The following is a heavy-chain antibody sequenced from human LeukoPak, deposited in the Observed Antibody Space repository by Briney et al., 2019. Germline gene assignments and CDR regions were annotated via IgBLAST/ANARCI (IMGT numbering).Heavy chain of an antibody. D-gene: IGHD6-19*01. J-gene: IGHJ4*02. Sequence: PGGSLRLSCAASGFTFSTYAMSWVRQAPGKGLEWVSTITGSRDSTYYADSVKGRFTISGDNSKNTLYLQINSLRAEDTAIYYCAKDRRDYGSGWPYPDWGQGTLVTVSS. CDR3: AKDRRDYGSGWPYPD. CDR1: GFTFSTYA. V-gene: IGHV3-23*01. CDR2: ITGSRDST.